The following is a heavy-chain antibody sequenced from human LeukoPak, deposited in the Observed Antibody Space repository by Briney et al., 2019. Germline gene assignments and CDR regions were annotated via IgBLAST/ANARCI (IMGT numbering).Heavy chain of an antibody. CDR1: GGSISSSSYY. CDR2: IYYSGST. CDR3: ASDRVNALYYYASSGYWAYFDY. D-gene: IGHD3-22*01. J-gene: IGHJ4*02. V-gene: IGHV4-39*07. Sequence: SETLSLTCTVSGGSISSSSYYWGWIRQPPGKGLEWIGGIYYSGSTYYNPSLKSRVTISVDTSKNQFSLKLSSVTAADTAVYSSASDRVNALYYYASSGYWAYFDYWGQVTLVTVSS.